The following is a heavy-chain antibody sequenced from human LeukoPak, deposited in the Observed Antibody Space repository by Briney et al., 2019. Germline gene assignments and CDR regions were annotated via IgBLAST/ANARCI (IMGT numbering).Heavy chain of an antibody. CDR2: IYPGDSET. D-gene: IGHD3-22*01. CDR3: ARRPYDSSGYCFDY. J-gene: IGHJ4*02. CDR1: GYSFTSYW. Sequence: GESLKISCQGSGYSFTSYWIGWVRQMPGKGLEWMGIIYPGDSETRYSPSFQGQVTMSADKSIRTVYLQWSSLKASDTAMYYCARRPYDSSGYCFDYWGQGTLVTVSS. V-gene: IGHV5-51*01.